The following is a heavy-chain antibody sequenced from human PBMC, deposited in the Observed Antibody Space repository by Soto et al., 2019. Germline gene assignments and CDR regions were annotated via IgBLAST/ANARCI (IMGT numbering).Heavy chain of an antibody. CDR3: VRATYFSDSSGYTRCLDY. J-gene: IGHJ4*02. CDR1: GGSVSTGEFY. CDR2: IYYSEST. V-gene: IGHV4-30-4*01. D-gene: IGHD3-22*01. Sequence: QVQLQESGPGLVKPSQTLSLTCTVSGGSVSTGEFYWSWIRQPPGKGLEWIGYIYYSESTYYNPSLESRVTMSIDTSKNQFSLSLTSVTAADTAVYYCVRATYFSDSSGYTRCLDYWGQGTLVTVSS.